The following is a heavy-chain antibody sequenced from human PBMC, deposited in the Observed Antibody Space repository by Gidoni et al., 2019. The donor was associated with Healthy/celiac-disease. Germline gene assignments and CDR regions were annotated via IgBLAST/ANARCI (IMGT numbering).Heavy chain of an antibody. D-gene: IGHD6-13*01. V-gene: IGHV2-5*01. CDR3: AQAAADPISFDY. CDR2: IYWNDDK. Sequence: QITLKSSGPTLVKPTPTLTLTCTFSGFALSTSGVGVGWSRQPPGKALEWLALIYWNDDKRYSPALKSRLTITTDTSKNQVVLTMTNMDPVDTATYYCAQAAADPISFDYWGQGTLVTVSS. CDR1: GFALSTSGVG. J-gene: IGHJ4*02.